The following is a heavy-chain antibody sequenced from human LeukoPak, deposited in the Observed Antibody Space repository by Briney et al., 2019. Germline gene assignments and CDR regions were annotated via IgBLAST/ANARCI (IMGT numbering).Heavy chain of an antibody. V-gene: IGHV1-8*01. Sequence: ASVKVSCKASGYTFTSYDINWARQATGQGLEWMGWMNPNSGNTGYAQKFQGRVTMTRNTSISTAYMELSSLRSEDTAVYYCARGGYYYGSGSYYTFDYWGQGTLVTVSS. CDR1: GYTFTSYD. CDR2: MNPNSGNT. CDR3: ARGGYYYGSGSYYTFDY. D-gene: IGHD3-10*01. J-gene: IGHJ4*02.